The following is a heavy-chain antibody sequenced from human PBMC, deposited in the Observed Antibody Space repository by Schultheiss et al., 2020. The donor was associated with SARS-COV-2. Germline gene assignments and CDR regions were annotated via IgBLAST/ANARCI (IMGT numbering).Heavy chain of an antibody. V-gene: IGHV1-69*02. CDR2: IIPILGIA. J-gene: IGHJ4*02. Sequence: KISCKASGDTSRTYSISWVRQAPGQGLEWMGRIIPILGIANYAQNFQGRVTITADKSTSTAYMELTSLRSGDTAMYYCAEGVGANRNLDYWGQGTLVTVSS. CDR1: GDTSRTYS. CDR3: AEGVGANRNLDY. D-gene: IGHD1-26*01.